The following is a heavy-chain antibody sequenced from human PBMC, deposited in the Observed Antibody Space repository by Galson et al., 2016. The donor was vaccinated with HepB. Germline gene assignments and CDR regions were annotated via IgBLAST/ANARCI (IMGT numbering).Heavy chain of an antibody. J-gene: IGHJ3*01. CDR3: AKDVTLGLGSGWYYAAFDV. D-gene: IGHD6-13*01. CDR1: GFAVAANY. Sequence: LRLSCAASGFAVAANYMTWVRQAPGKGLEWVSLIFTGGSTYYADSVRGRFTISRDNSRNTVYLQMHNLRAEDTAVYFCAKDVTLGLGSGWYYAAFDVWGRGTMVTVSS. CDR2: IFTGGST. V-gene: IGHV3-53*01.